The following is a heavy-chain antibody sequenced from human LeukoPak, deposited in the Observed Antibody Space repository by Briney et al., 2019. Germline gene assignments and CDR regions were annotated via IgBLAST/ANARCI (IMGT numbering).Heavy chain of an antibody. J-gene: IGHJ4*02. D-gene: IGHD5-18*01. CDR3: ARSGYSFVDY. Sequence: SETLSLTCTVSGGSISSSSYYWGWIRQPPGKGLEWIGSIYYSGSTYYNPSLKSRVTISVDTSKNQFSLELSSVTAADTAVYYCARSGYSFVDYWGQGTLVTVSS. CDR2: IYYSGST. CDR1: GGSISSSSYY. V-gene: IGHV4-39*01.